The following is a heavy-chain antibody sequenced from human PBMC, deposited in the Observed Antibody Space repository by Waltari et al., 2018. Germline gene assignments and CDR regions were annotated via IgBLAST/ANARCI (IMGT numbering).Heavy chain of an antibody. Sequence: EVQVVESGGGLVQPGGSLMLSGAASGFTLSRPWMTLVRQAPGKWLEWVANIKTDGSETYYVDSVKGRFTISRDNTKNSLYLQMSSLRAEDTAVYYCAIGGVETSWYWRYWGQGTLVTVSS. D-gene: IGHD6-13*01. J-gene: IGHJ4*02. V-gene: IGHV3-7*01. CDR3: AIGGVETSWYWRY. CDR2: IKTDGSET. CDR1: GFTLSRPW.